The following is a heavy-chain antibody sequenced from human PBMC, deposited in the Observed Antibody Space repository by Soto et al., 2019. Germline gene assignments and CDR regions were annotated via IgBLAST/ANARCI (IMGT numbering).Heavy chain of an antibody. Sequence: ASVKVSCKASGYTFASFDINWVRQATGQGLEWMGWMNPNSGHTGYAQKFQGRVTMTRDTSISTAYMELSSLRYEDTAVYYCTRGRNSGDGYNGAGYWGPGTLATVSS. CDR3: TRGRNSGDGYNGAGY. D-gene: IGHD1-1*01. CDR1: GYTFASFD. CDR2: MNPNSGHT. J-gene: IGHJ4*02. V-gene: IGHV1-8*01.